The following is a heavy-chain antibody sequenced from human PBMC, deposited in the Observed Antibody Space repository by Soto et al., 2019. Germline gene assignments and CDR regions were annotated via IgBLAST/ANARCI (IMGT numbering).Heavy chain of an antibody. CDR3: ARDGNFALRGYSFGFDF. J-gene: IGHJ4*02. CDR2: MNVDTGGT. V-gene: IGHV1-2*06. D-gene: IGHD5-18*01. CDR1: GYRFTTHY. Sequence: ASVKVSCKASGYRFTTHYIHWVRQAPGQGLEWMGRMNVDTGGTTYAHKFQGRVTMTRDTSIRTAYLEVSSVKSDDTAMYYCARDGNFALRGYSFGFDFWGQGPLVTDSS.